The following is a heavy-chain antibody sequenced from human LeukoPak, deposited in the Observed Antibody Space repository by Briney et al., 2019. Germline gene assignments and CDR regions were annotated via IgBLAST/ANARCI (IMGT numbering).Heavy chain of an antibody. Sequence: SETLSLTCTVSGGSISSYYWSWIRQPAGKGLEWIGRIYTSGSTNYNPSLKSRVTMSVDTSKNQFSLKLSSVTAADTAVYYCARDRYSSGWRYYYYYYYMDVWGKGTTVTISS. CDR2: IYTSGST. CDR3: ARDRYSSGWRYYYYYYYMDV. J-gene: IGHJ6*03. D-gene: IGHD6-19*01. CDR1: GGSISSYY. V-gene: IGHV4-4*07.